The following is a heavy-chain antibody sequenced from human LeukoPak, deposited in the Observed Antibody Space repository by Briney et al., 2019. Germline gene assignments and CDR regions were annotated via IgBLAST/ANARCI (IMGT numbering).Heavy chain of an antibody. CDR3: ARGRNYGSGSYVFDY. CDR1: GFTFTNFG. CDR2: ISSSDDTT. J-gene: IGHJ4*02. Sequence: PGGSLRLSCAASGFTFTNFGMSWVRQAPGKELEWVSRISSSDDTTNYADSVKGRFTISRDNSKNSVYLQMNSLRAEDTAVYYCARGRNYGSGSYVFDYWGQGTLVTVSS. D-gene: IGHD3-10*01. V-gene: IGHV3-23*01.